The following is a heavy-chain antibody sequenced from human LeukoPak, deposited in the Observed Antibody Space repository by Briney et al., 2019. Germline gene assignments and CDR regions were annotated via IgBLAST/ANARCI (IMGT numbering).Heavy chain of an antibody. CDR3: ARPLKWELLRFDY. Sequence: ASVTVSCKASGYTFTSYAMHWVRQAPGQRLEWMGWINAGNGNTKYSQKFQGRVTITRDTSASTAYMELSSLRSEDTAVYYCARPLKWELLRFDYWGQGTLVTVSS. CDR1: GYTFTSYA. J-gene: IGHJ4*02. V-gene: IGHV1-3*01. CDR2: INAGNGNT. D-gene: IGHD1-26*01.